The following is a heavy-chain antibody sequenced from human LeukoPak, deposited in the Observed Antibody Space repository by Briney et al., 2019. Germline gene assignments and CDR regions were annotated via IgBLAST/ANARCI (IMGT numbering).Heavy chain of an antibody. CDR3: ARAVYYSNYLGY. CDR2: INSDGSST. CDR1: GFTFSSYW. J-gene: IGHJ4*01. Sequence: GGSLRLSCAASGFTFSSYWMHWVRQAPWKGLVWVSRINSDGSSTNYADSVKGRFTISRDNAKNTLYLQMNSLRAEDTAMYYCARAVYYSNYLGYWGQGTLVTVSS. V-gene: IGHV3-74*01. D-gene: IGHD3-10*01.